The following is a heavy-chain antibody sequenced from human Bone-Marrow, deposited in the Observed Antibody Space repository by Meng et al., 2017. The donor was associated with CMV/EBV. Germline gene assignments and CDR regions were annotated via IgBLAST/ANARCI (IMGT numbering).Heavy chain of an antibody. CDR2: IRYDGSNK. CDR3: AKVSQYNFDY. J-gene: IGHJ4*02. CDR1: GFTFSSYG. D-gene: IGHD1-1*01. V-gene: IGHV3-30*02. Sequence: GGSLRLSCAASGFTFSSYGMHWVRQAPGKGLEWVAFIRYDGSNKYYVDSVRGRFTISRDNSKNTLYLQMNSLRAEDTAVYYCAKVSQYNFDYWGQGKLVNVAS.